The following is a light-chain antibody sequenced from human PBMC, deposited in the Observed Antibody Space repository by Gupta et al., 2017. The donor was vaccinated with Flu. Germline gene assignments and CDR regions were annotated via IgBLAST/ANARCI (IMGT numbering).Light chain of an antibody. J-gene: IGLJ3*02. CDR2: GKN. V-gene: IGLV3-19*01. Sequence: VSVALGQTVRITCQGDSLRSYYASWYQQKPGQAPVLVIYGKNNRPSGIPDRFSGSSSGNTASLTITGAQAEDEADYYCNSRDSSGNPLVFGGGTKLTVL. CDR1: SLRSYY. CDR3: NSRDSSGNPLV.